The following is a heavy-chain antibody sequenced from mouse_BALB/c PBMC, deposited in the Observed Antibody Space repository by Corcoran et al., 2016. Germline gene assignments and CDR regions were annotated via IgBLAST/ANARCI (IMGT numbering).Heavy chain of an antibody. CDR1: GYTFSSYW. D-gene: IGHD1-1*01. Sequence: QVQLQQSGAELMKPGASVKISCKATGYTFSSYWIEWVKQRPGHGLEWIGEILPGSGSTNYKEKFKGKATFTADTSSNTAYMQLSSLTSEDSAVYYCARSHGSSRAWFAYWGQGTLVTVSA. CDR2: ILPGSGST. V-gene: IGHV1-9*01. CDR3: ARSHGSSRAWFAY. J-gene: IGHJ3*01.